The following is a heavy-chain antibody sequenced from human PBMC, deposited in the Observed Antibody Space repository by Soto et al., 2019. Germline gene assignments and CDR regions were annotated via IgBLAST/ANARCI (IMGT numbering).Heavy chain of an antibody. D-gene: IGHD2-15*01. Sequence: SETLSLTYTVSDGSISSTDHYWGWVSQPPGKGLEWLGSIYLAGSTFHNPALKSRATISVDTSRNQFSLRLTTVTASDTAVYYCARLVFHCLRGSCDDYSFYGLDVWGQGTTVTVSS. V-gene: IGHV4-39*01. J-gene: IGHJ6*02. CDR2: IYLAGST. CDR3: ARLVFHCLRGSCDDYSFYGLDV. CDR1: DGSISSTDHY.